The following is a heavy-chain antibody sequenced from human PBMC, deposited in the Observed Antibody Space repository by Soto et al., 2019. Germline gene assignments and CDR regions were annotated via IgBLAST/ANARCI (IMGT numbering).Heavy chain of an antibody. D-gene: IGHD1-1*01. V-gene: IGHV3-30*15. J-gene: IGHJ6*02. CDR3: ARDRLRYNWNDFPYYYFGMDD. CDR2: ISYDGSNK. CDR1: GFTFSSYA. Sequence: QVQLGESGGGVVQPGRSLRLSCAASGFTFSSYAMHWDRQAPGKGLEWVAGISYDGSNKSYADSVKGPFTISRDNSKNTLYLPMSSLRAEDTAVYYCARDRLRYNWNDFPYYYFGMDDRGQGTTVTVAS.